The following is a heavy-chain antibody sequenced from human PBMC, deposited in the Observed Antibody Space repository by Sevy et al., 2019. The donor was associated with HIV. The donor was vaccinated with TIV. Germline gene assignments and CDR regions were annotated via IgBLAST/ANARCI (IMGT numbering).Heavy chain of an antibody. V-gene: IGHV3-30*18. D-gene: IGHD3-10*01. CDR1: GFTFSSYG. CDR3: AKEGVGRFGESFVDDY. CDR2: ISYDGSNK. J-gene: IGHJ4*02. Sequence: GGSLRLSCAASGFTFSSYGMHWVRQAPGKGLEWVAVISYDGSNKYYADSVKGRFTISRDNSKNTLYLQMNSLRAEDTAVYYCAKEGVGRFGESFVDDYWGQGTLVTVSS.